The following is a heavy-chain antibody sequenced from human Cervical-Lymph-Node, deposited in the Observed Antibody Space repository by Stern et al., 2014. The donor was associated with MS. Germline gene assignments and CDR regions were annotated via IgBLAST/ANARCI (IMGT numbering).Heavy chain of an antibody. V-gene: IGHV1-18*01. D-gene: IGHD3-3*01. J-gene: IGHJ5*02. CDR3: ARARGLRTIFGVEVSYWFDP. CDR1: GYTFTTSG. Sequence: QMQLVQSGPEVKKPGASVTVSCKTSGYTFTTSGINWVRQAPGQGLEWMGWIRGYNGKPDYAKKFQGRVTMTTDTSTNTAYMELTNLRSDDTGVYYCARARGLRTIFGVEVSYWFDPWGQGTLVTVSS. CDR2: IRGYNGKP.